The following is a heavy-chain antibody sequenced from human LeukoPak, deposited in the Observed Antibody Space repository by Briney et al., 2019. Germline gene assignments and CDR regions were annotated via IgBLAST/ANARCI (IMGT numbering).Heavy chain of an antibody. V-gene: IGHV3-30*02. D-gene: IGHD3-3*01. CDR1: GFTFSSYG. CDR3: ARVGYDFWSGNLGDYYMDV. Sequence: PGGSLRLSCAASGFTFSSYGMHWVRQAPGKGLEWVAFIRYDGSNKYYADSVKGRFTISRDNAKNSLYLQMNSLRAEDTAVYYCARVGYDFWSGNLGDYYMDVWGKGTTVTVSS. CDR2: IRYDGSNK. J-gene: IGHJ6*03.